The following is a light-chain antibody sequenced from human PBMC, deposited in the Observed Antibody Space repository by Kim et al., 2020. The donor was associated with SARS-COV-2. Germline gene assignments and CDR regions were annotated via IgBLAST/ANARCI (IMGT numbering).Light chain of an antibody. V-gene: IGLV3-1*01. J-gene: IGLJ1*01. Sequence: SYELTQPPSVSVSPGQTASITCSGDKLGDKYACWYQQKPGQSPVLVIYQDSKRPSGIPERFSGSNSGNTATLTISGTQAMDEADYYCQAWDSSTGRGFGT. CDR2: QDS. CDR1: KLGDKY. CDR3: QAWDSSTGRG.